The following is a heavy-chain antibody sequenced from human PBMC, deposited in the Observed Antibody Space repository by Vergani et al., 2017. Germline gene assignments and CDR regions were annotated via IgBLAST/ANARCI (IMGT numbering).Heavy chain of an antibody. Sequence: EVQLLESGGGLVQPGGSLRLSCAASGFTFSTYAMTWVRQAPGKGLEWVSTISSDGGSTYYADSVKGRFTISRDNSKNTLYLEMERLRVEDTAVYFCARDKSTRSPAVMWTYYYYMDVWGKGTKVTVSS. D-gene: IGHD3-16*01. CDR1: GFTFSTYA. J-gene: IGHJ6*03. CDR3: ARDKSTRSPAVMWTYYYYMDV. CDR2: ISSDGGST. V-gene: IGHV3-23*01.